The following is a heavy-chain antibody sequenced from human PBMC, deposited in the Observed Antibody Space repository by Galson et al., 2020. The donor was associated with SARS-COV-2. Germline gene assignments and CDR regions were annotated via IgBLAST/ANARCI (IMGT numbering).Heavy chain of an antibody. CDR3: ARRPYDTVWGSYRYKEGWFDP. CDR2: IYWDDDK. D-gene: IGHD3-16*02. J-gene: IGHJ5*02. Sequence: KMSGPTLVKPTQTLTLTCTFSGFSLSSHAVGVGWIRQPPGKALEWLALIYWDDDKRYNPSLRNRLTITKDTSKNQGVLTMTNVDPEDTATYYCARRPYDTVWGSYRYKEGWFDPWGQGTLVTVSS. V-gene: IGHV2-5*02. CDR1: GFSLSSHAVG.